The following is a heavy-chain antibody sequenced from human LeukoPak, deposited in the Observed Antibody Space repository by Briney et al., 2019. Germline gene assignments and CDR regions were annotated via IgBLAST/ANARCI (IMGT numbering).Heavy chain of an antibody. CDR1: GYSISSGYY. CDR3: ARANWNDY. D-gene: IGHD1-1*01. V-gene: IGHV4-38-2*02. Sequence: PSETLSLTCTVSGYSISSGYYWGWIRQPPGKGLEWIGSIYHSGSTYYNPSLKSRVTISVDTSKNQFSLKLSSVTAADTAVYYCARANWNDYWGQGTLVTVSS. J-gene: IGHJ4*02. CDR2: IYHSGST.